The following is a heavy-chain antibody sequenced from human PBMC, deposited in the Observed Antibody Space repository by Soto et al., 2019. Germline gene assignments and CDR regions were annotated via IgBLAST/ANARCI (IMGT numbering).Heavy chain of an antibody. CDR3: VTYYYDSSGYDAFDI. Sequence: AGGSLRLSCAASGFTFSGSAMHWVRQASGKGLEWVGRIRSKANSYATAYAASVKGRFTISRDDSKNTAYLQMNSLKTEDTAVYYCVTYYYDSSGYDAFDIWGQGTMVTVSS. D-gene: IGHD3-22*01. CDR1: GFTFSGSA. V-gene: IGHV3-73*01. CDR2: IRSKANSYAT. J-gene: IGHJ3*02.